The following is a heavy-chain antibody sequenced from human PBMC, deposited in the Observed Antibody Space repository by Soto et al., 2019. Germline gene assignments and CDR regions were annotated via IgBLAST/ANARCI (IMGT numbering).Heavy chain of an antibody. CDR2: IYYSGST. D-gene: IGHD3-22*01. J-gene: IGHJ5*02. CDR3: ARAERYYYDSSGSSTSRGTNWFDP. CDR1: GGSISSYY. Sequence: SETLSLTCTVSGGSISSYYWSWIRQPPGKGLEWIGYIYYSGSTNYNPSLKSRVTISVDTSKNQFSLKLSSVTAADTAVYYCARAERYYYDSSGSSTSRGTNWFDPWGQGTLVTVSS. V-gene: IGHV4-59*01.